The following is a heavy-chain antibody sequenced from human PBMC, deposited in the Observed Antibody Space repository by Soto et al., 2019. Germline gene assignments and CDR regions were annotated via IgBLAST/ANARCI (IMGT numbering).Heavy chain of an antibody. CDR2: TFYRSKWNF. Sequence: SQTLSLTCAISGDSVSSTTAAWNWIRRSPSGGLEWLGRTFYRSKWNFDFGISVKSRISTSPDTSMNEFSLQLKSVTPEDTAVYYCARAGVTLCTRVPHFGHWGRGTPVIVSS. V-gene: IGHV6-1*01. J-gene: IGHJ4*02. CDR1: GDSVSSTTAA. D-gene: IGHD2-8*01. CDR3: ARAGVTLCTRVPHFGH.